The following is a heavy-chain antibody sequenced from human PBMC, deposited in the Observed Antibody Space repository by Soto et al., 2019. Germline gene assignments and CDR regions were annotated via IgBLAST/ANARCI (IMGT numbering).Heavy chain of an antibody. CDR1: GGSISSYY. J-gene: IGHJ4*02. CDR2: IYYSGST. Sequence: ETLSLTCTVSGGSISSYYWSWIRQPPGKGLEWIGYIYYSGSTNYNPSLKSRVTISVDTSKNQFSLKLSSVTAADTAVYYCARAQITIFGVVTLDYWGQGTLVTVSS. D-gene: IGHD3-3*01. CDR3: ARAQITIFGVVTLDY. V-gene: IGHV4-59*01.